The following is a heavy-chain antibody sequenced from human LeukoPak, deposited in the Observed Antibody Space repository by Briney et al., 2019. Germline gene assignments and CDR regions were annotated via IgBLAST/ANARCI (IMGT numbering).Heavy chain of an antibody. CDR3: AKAITMIVVVPDAFDI. D-gene: IGHD3-22*01. CDR2: ISGSGGNT. V-gene: IGHV3-23*01. J-gene: IGHJ3*02. CDR1: GFTFSSYG. Sequence: GGSLRLSCAASGFTFSSYGMHWVRQAPGKGLEWVSAISGSGGNTYYADSVKGRFTISRDNSKNTLYLQMISLRAEDTAVYYCAKAITMIVVVPDAFDIWGQGTMVIVSS.